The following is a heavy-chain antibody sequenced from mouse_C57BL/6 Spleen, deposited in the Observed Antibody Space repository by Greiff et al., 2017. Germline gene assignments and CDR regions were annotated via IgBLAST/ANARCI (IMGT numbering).Heavy chain of an antibody. V-gene: IGHV14-2*01. CDR3: TRGDGSSYGGAMGY. CDR1: GFNFNDYY. Sequence: EVKLMQSGAELVKPGASVKLSCTASGFNFNDYYMHWVKQRTEQGLEWIGRIDPEDGDTNYAPKFQGKATITVDTSSTTAYLQLSSLTAEDAAVYYCTRGDGSSYGGAMGYRGQRASVTASS. J-gene: IGHJ4*01. D-gene: IGHD1-1*01. CDR2: IDPEDGDT.